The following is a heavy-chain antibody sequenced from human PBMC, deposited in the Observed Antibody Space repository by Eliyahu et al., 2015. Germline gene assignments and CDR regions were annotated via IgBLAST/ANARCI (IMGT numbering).Heavy chain of an antibody. J-gene: IGHJ4*02. D-gene: IGHD6-19*01. CDR3: TRPGYSSGWYFDY. CDR1: GFTFSGSA. Sequence: EVQLVESGGGLVQPGGXLXLXCSASGFTFSGSAMHWVRQASGKGLEWVGRIRSKANSYATAYAASVKGRFTISRDDSKNTAYLQMNSLKTEDTAVYYCTRPGYSSGWYFDYWGQGTLVTVSS. V-gene: IGHV3-73*02. CDR2: IRSKANSYAT.